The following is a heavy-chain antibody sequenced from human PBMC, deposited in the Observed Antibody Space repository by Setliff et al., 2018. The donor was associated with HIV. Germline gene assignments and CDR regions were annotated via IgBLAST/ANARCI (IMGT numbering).Heavy chain of an antibody. CDR3: ARDEVRRQLDY. Sequence: PGGSLRLSCAASGFTFSSYSMNWVRQAPGKGLEWVSYISSSSSTIYYADSVKGRFTISRDNARNSLYLQMNSLRAEDTAVYYCARDEVRRQLDYWGQGTLVTVSS. D-gene: IGHD2-2*01. CDR1: GFTFSSYS. J-gene: IGHJ4*02. V-gene: IGHV3-48*04. CDR2: ISSSSSTI.